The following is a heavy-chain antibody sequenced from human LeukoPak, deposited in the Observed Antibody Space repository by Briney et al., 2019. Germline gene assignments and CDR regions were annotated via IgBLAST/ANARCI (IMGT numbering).Heavy chain of an antibody. V-gene: IGHV4-39*01. CDR1: GGSVSSSTYY. CDR3: ASLGTLRS. J-gene: IGHJ5*02. D-gene: IGHD7-27*01. CDR2: ISYSGNN. Sequence: ESLSLTCTVSGGSVSSSTYYWGWIRQPPGKGLEWIGSISYSGNNYNNPSLKSRVSISIDTSKNQFSVKLTSVSAADTAMYYCASLGTLRSWGQGTLVT.